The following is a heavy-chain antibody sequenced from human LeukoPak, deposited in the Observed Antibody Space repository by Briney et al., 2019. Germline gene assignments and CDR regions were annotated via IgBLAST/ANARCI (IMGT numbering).Heavy chain of an antibody. CDR2: ISSSSSYI. CDR1: GFTFSSDS. D-gene: IGHD2-15*01. Sequence: PGGSLRLSCAASGFTFSSDSMNWGRQAPGKGLELVPSISSSSSYIYYADSVKGRLTISRDNAKNSLYLQMNSLRAEDTAVYYCARDRYCSGRSCGDDASDIWGQGTMVTVSS. CDR3: ARDRYCSGRSCGDDASDI. J-gene: IGHJ3*02. V-gene: IGHV3-21*01.